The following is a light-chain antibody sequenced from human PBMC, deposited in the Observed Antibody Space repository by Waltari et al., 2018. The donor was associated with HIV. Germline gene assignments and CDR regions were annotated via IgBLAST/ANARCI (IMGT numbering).Light chain of an antibody. Sequence: QSALTQPASVSGSLGQSITISCIGTSSDIATYVSWYQHHPDNAPRLVIYDANTRPAGIPLRFSGSKSGNTASLTISGLQAEDEADYYCASYTWTSTVVFGGGTKVTVL. CDR3: ASYTWTSTVV. CDR2: DAN. J-gene: IGLJ3*02. V-gene: IGLV2-14*01. CDR1: SSDIATY.